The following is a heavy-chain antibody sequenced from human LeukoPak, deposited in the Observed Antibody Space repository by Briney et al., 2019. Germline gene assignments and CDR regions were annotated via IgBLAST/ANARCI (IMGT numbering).Heavy chain of an antibody. CDR2: ISSSGVST. D-gene: IGHD5-18*01. CDR3: AKAPANYVDTAMGSFDY. V-gene: IGHV3-23*01. CDR1: GFTFSTYA. J-gene: IGHJ4*02. Sequence: GGSLRLSCAASGFTFSTYAMNWVRQAPGKGLEWVSTISSSGVSTYYADSVKGRFTISRDNSKNTLYLQMNSLRAEDTAVYYCAKAPANYVDTAMGSFDYWGQGTLVTVSS.